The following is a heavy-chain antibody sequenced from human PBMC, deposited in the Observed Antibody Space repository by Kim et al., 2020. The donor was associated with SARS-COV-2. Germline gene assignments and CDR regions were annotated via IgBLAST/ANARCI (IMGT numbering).Heavy chain of an antibody. CDR1: GGSISSSSYY. V-gene: IGHV4-39*01. CDR3: ARQGCSGGSCYDDAFDI. J-gene: IGHJ3*02. D-gene: IGHD2-15*01. CDR2: IYYSGST. Sequence: SETLSLTCTVSGGSISSSSYYWGWIRQPPGKGLEWIGSIYYSGSTYYNPSLKSRVTISVDTSKNQFSLKLSSVTAADTAVYYCARQGCSGGSCYDDAFDIWGQGTMVTVSS.